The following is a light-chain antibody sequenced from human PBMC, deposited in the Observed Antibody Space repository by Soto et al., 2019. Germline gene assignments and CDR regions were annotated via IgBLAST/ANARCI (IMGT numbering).Light chain of an antibody. CDR1: QSISTL. J-gene: IGKJ4*01. CDR2: DAS. CDR3: QQYKSFSLT. V-gene: IGKV1-5*01. Sequence: DIQMTQSPSSLSASVGDRVTLTCLASQSISTLLNWYQQNPGKAPKLLISDASTLRSGVPSRFSVSGPGTEFSLTISSLQPDDFATYYCQQYKSFSLTFGGGTKVDI.